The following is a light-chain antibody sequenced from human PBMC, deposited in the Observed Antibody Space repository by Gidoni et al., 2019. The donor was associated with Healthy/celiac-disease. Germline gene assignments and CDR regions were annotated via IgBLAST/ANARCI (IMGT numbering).Light chain of an antibody. CDR2: WAS. CDR3: QQYYSTPPT. Sequence: DIVMTQSPDSPAVSLGETATINCKSSQSVLYSSNNKSYLAWYQQKPGQPPKLLIYWASTRESGVPDRFSGSGSGTDFTLTISSLQAEDVAVYYCQQYYSTPPTFGQGTKLEIK. CDR1: QSVLYSSNNKSY. J-gene: IGKJ2*01. V-gene: IGKV4-1*01.